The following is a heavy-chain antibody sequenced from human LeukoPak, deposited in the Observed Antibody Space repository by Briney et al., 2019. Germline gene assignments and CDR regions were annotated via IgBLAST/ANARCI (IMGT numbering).Heavy chain of an antibody. V-gene: IGHV4-34*01. Sequence: PSETLSLTCAVYGGSFSGYYWSWIRQPPGKGLEWIGEINHSGSTNYNPSLKSRVTISVDTSKNQFSLKLSSVTAADTAVYYCARAPRYYDILTGYRTLLYYFDYWGQGTLVTVSS. CDR1: GGSFSGYY. J-gene: IGHJ4*02. CDR3: ARAPRYYDILTGYRTLLYYFDY. CDR2: INHSGST. D-gene: IGHD3-9*01.